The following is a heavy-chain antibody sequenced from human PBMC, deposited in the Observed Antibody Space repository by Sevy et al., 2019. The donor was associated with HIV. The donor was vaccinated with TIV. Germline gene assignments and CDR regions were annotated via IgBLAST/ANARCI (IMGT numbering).Heavy chain of an antibody. D-gene: IGHD2-15*01. CDR1: GFTFSSYA. J-gene: IGHJ4*02. CDR3: AREHPSSICSGGSCYPDGYFDY. CDR2: ISYDGSNK. V-gene: IGHV3-30-3*01. Sequence: GGSLRLSCAVSGFTFSSYAMHWVRQAPGKGLEWVAVISYDGSNKYYANSVKGLFTFSRENSKNTRYRQMNGLRAEDTAVYYCAREHPSSICSGGSCYPDGYFDYWGQGTLVTVSS.